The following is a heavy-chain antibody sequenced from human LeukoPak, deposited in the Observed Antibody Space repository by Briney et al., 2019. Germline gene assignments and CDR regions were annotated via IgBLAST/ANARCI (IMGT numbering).Heavy chain of an antibody. Sequence: ASVKVSCKASGYTFTSYDTNWVRQATGQGLEWMGWMNPNSGNTGYAQKFQGRVTMTRNTSISTAYMELSSLRSEDTAVYYCARVYTMIVVALGYWGQGTLVTVSS. CDR3: ARVYTMIVVALGY. CDR2: MNPNSGNT. V-gene: IGHV1-8*01. D-gene: IGHD3-22*01. CDR1: GYTFTSYD. J-gene: IGHJ4*02.